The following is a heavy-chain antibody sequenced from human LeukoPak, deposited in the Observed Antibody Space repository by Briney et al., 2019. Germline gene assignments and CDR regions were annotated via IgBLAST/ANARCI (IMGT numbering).Heavy chain of an antibody. CDR2: ISGSGGST. CDR1: GFTFSSYA. Sequence: AGGSLRLSCAASGFTFSSYAMSWVRQAPGKGLEWVSAISGSGGSTYYADSVKGRFTISRDNSKNTLYLQMNSLRAEDTAVYYCAKSKDGYNLVFDYWGQGTLVTVSS. J-gene: IGHJ4*02. V-gene: IGHV3-23*01. D-gene: IGHD5-24*01. CDR3: AKSKDGYNLVFDY.